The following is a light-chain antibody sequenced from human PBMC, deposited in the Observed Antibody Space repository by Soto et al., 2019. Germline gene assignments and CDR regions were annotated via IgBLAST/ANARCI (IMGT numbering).Light chain of an antibody. CDR1: QSISSW. V-gene: IGKV1-5*01. J-gene: IGKJ2*01. CDR2: DAS. Sequence: DIQMTQSPSTLSASVGDRVTITCRASQSISSWLAWYQQKPGKAPQLLIYDASSLESGVPSRFSGSGSGTEFTLAITSLQPDDFATYYCQQYNTYSSTFGQGTKLEIK. CDR3: QQYNTYSST.